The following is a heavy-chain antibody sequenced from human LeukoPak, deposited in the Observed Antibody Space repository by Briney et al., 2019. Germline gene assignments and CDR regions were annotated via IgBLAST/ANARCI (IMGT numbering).Heavy chain of an antibody. V-gene: IGHV3-48*01. CDR2: ISRSSSTI. CDR3: ARYVVYGDYVY. Sequence: GGSLRLSCAASGFTFSSYSMNWVRQAPGKGLEWVSYISRSSSTIYYADSVKGRFTISRDNAKNSLYLQMNSLRAEDTAVYYCARYVVYGDYVYWGQGTLVTVSS. D-gene: IGHD4-17*01. J-gene: IGHJ4*02. CDR1: GFTFSSYS.